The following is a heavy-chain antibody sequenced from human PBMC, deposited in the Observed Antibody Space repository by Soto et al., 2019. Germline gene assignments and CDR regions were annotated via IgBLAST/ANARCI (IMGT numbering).Heavy chain of an antibody. CDR3: ARDRLYWSSTSCRHYYYGMDV. Sequence: QVQLVQSGAEVKKPGSSVKVSCKASGGTFSSYAISWVRQAPGQGLEWMGGIIPIFGTANYAQKFQGRVTITADESTSTGYMELGSLRSEDTAVYYCARDRLYWSSTSCRHYYYGMDVWGQGTTVTVSS. V-gene: IGHV1-69*01. D-gene: IGHD2-2*01. CDR1: GGTFSSYA. J-gene: IGHJ6*02. CDR2: IIPIFGTA.